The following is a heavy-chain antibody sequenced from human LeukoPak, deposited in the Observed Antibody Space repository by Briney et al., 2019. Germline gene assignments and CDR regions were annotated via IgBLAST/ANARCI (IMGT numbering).Heavy chain of an antibody. CDR1: GFTFSNYW. D-gene: IGHD2-15*01. V-gene: IGHV3-74*01. J-gene: IGHJ4*02. CDR2: IKTDGSST. CDR3: AKSGLNRFDY. Sequence: GGSLRLSCAASGFTFSNYWMHWVRQAPGKGLVWISRIKTDGSSTSYVDSVKGRFTISRDNAKNTLYLQMNSLRAEDTAVYYCAKSGLNRFDYWGQGTLVTVSS.